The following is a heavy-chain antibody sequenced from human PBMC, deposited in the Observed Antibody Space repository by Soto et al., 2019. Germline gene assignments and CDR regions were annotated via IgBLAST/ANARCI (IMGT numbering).Heavy chain of an antibody. CDR2: FDPEDGET. CDR1: GYTLTELS. Sequence: GASVKVSCKVSGYTLTELSMRWVRQAPGKGLEWMGGFDPEDGETIYAQKFQGRVTMTEDTSTDTAYMELSSLRSEDTAVYYCAKDLGYYDSSGYDYWGQGTLVTVTS. J-gene: IGHJ4*02. CDR3: AKDLGYYDSSGYDY. D-gene: IGHD3-22*01. V-gene: IGHV1-24*01.